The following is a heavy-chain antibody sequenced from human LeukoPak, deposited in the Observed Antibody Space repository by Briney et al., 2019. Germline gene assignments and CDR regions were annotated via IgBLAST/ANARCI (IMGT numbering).Heavy chain of an antibody. V-gene: IGHV3-23*01. CDR2: ISGSGGST. J-gene: IGHJ5*02. D-gene: IGHD4-17*01. Sequence: PGRSLRLSCAASGFTFSSYAMSWVRQAPGKGLEWVSAISGSGGSTYYADSVKGRFTISRDNSKNTLYLQMNSLRAEDTAVYYCAKDSHYGDYAGNWFDPWGQGTLVTVSS. CDR3: AKDSHYGDYAGNWFDP. CDR1: GFTFSSYA.